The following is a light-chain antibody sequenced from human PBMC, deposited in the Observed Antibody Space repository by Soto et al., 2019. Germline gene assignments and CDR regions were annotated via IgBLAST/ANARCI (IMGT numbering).Light chain of an antibody. Sequence: EIVLTQSPGTLSLSPGERATLSCRASQSVSSSYLAWYQQKPGQAPRLLIYGASSRATGIPDRFSGSGSGTDFTLTISRLEPEDFAVYYCKHYGSSPRTFGQGTNVEIK. CDR2: GAS. CDR3: KHYGSSPRT. CDR1: QSVSSSY. J-gene: IGKJ1*01. V-gene: IGKV3-20*01.